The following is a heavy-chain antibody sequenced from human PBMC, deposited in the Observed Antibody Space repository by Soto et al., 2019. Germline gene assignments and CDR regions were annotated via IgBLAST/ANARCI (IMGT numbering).Heavy chain of an antibody. CDR1: GGSISSGGYY. CDR2: IYYSGST. V-gene: IGHV4-31*03. D-gene: IGHD2-2*01. CDR3: ARVVPAAIRANWFDP. Sequence: SETLSLTCTVSGGSISSGGYYWSWIRQHPGKGLEWIGYIYYSGSTYYNPSLKSRVTISVDTSKNQFSLKLGSVTAADTAVYYCARVVPAAIRANWFDPWGQGTLVTVSS. J-gene: IGHJ5*02.